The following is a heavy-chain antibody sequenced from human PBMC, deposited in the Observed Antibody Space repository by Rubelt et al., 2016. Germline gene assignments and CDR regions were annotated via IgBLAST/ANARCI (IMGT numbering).Heavy chain of an antibody. Sequence: AMHWVRQAPGKGLEWVAVISYDGSNKYYADSVKGRFTISRDNSKNTLYLQMNSLRAEDTAVYYCAREVATRSSSWSYYYGMDVWGQGTTVTVSS. CDR1: A. V-gene: IGHV3-30*04. CDR3: AREVATRSSSWSYYYGMDV. J-gene: IGHJ6*02. CDR2: ISYDGSNK. D-gene: IGHD6-13*01.